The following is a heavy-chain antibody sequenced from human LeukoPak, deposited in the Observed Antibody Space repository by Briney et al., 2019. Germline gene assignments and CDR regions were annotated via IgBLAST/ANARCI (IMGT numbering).Heavy chain of an antibody. Sequence: GESLKISSKGSGYSFTSYWIGWVRQMPGKGLEWLGIIYPGDSDTRYSPSFQGQVTLSADKSISTAYLQWSSLKASDTAMYYCARQPQYTSGPFATWGQGTLVTVSS. J-gene: IGHJ5*02. V-gene: IGHV5-51*01. CDR1: GYSFTSYW. CDR3: ARQPQYTSGPFAT. CDR2: IYPGDSDT. D-gene: IGHD6-19*01.